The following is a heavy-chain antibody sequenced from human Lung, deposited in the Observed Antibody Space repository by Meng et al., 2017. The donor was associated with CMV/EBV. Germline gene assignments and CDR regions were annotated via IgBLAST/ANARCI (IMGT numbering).Heavy chain of an antibody. CDR1: GFTFNTYW. V-gene: IGHV3-7*01. CDR2: IKQDGSEK. J-gene: IGHJ4*02. Sequence: ESLKISCVASGFTFNTYWMSWVRQAPGKGLEWVANIKQDGSEKYYVGSVKGRFTISRDNAKNSLYLQMNSLRAEDTAVYYCARDPRVKSYVVVPAASDDWGQGTXVTVSS. D-gene: IGHD2-2*01. CDR3: ARDPRVKSYVVVPAASDD.